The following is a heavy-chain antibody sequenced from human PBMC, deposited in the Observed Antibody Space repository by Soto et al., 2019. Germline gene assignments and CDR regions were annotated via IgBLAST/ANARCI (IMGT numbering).Heavy chain of an antibody. CDR1: GGTFSSYA. CDR3: ARVSRARRGWLQFPYSYYGMDV. CDR2: IIPIFGTA. V-gene: IGHV1-69*01. D-gene: IGHD4-4*01. J-gene: IGHJ6*02. Sequence: GASVKVSCKASGGTFSSYAISWVRQAPGQGLEWMGGIIPIFGTANYAQKFQGRVTITADESTSTAYMELSSLRSEDTAVYYCARVSRARRGWLQFPYSYYGMDVWGQGTTVTVSS.